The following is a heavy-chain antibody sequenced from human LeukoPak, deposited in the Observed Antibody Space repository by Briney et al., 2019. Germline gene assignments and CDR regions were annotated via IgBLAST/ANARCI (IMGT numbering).Heavy chain of an antibody. CDR3: ARESGGYDRSPLDYYFDY. V-gene: IGHV3-53*01. J-gene: IGHJ4*02. CDR2: IYSGGSK. D-gene: IGHD6-25*01. Sequence: GGSLRLSCAPSGFTVSSNYMSWVRQPPGKGLDWVSVIYSGGSKYYADSVKGRFTISRDNSKNTLYLQMNSLRAEDTAVYYCARESGGYDRSPLDYYFDYWGQGSLVTVFS. CDR1: GFTVSSNY.